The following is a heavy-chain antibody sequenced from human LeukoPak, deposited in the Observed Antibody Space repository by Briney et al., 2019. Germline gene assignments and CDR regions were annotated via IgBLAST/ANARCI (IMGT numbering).Heavy chain of an antibody. CDR1: GGSISSSSYY. CDR3: ARGRRSGSYSERGLYFDY. V-gene: IGHV4-39*07. Sequence: SETLALTCTVSGGSISSSSYYWGWIRQPPGKGLEWIGSIYYSGSTYYNPSLKSRVTISVDTSKNQFSLKLSSVTAADTAVYYCARGRRSGSYSERGLYFDYWGQGTLVTVSS. J-gene: IGHJ4*02. D-gene: IGHD1-26*01. CDR2: IYYSGST.